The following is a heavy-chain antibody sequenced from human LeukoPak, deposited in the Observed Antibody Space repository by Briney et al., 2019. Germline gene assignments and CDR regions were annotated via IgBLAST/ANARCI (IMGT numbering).Heavy chain of an antibody. Sequence: SETLSLTCPVSGGSISSYYWSWIRQPPGKGLEWIGDIYYSGSTNYNPSLKSRVTISVDTSKNQFSLKLSSVTAADTAVYYCARDGPGAFDIWGQGTMVTVSS. CDR1: GGSISSYY. CDR2: IYYSGST. J-gene: IGHJ3*02. CDR3: ARDGPGAFDI. V-gene: IGHV4-59*12.